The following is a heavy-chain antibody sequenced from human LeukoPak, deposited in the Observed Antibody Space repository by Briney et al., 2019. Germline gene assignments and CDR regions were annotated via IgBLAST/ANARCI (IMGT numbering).Heavy chain of an antibody. V-gene: IGHV1-18*01. CDR1: GYTFTSYA. CDR2: INAYNGNT. D-gene: IGHD6-19*01. Sequence: ASVKVSCKASGYTFTSYAMHWVRQAPGQRLEWMGWINAYNGNTNYAQKLQGRVTMTTDTSTSTAYMELRSLRSDDTAVYYCARDGVIAVAWFDPWGQGTLVTVSS. J-gene: IGHJ5*02. CDR3: ARDGVIAVAWFDP.